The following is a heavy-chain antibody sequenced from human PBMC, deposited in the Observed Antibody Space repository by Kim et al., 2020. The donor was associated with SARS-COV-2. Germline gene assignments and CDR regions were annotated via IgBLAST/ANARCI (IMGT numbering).Heavy chain of an antibody. V-gene: IGHV3-48*03. D-gene: IGHD2-21*02. CDR1: GCTFSNVE. CDR2: ISGSGSDT. J-gene: IGHJ3*01. Sequence: GGSLRLSCAASGCTFSNVEMNWVRQGPGKGQGRQSNISGSGSDTDYADSGKGRFTITRGNPKKELYLQMNSVRAEDTAGYYCAGDSGDPPGEGFDFWC. CDR3: AGDSGDPPGEGFDF.